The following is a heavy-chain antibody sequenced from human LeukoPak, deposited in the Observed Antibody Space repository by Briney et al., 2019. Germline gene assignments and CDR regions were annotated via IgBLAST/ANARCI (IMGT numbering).Heavy chain of an antibody. CDR2: FFYSGST. D-gene: IGHD3-3*01. CDR1: GGSFSSSTYY. J-gene: IGHJ4*02. Sequence: PSETLSLTCTVSGGSFSSSTYYGGWIRQPPGKGLEWIGSFFYSGSTYYNPSLKSRLTMSVDTSNNQFSLKLMSVTAADTAVYYCASGTSTYYELYFWGQGTLVTVSS. CDR3: ASGTSTYYELYF. V-gene: IGHV4-39*01.